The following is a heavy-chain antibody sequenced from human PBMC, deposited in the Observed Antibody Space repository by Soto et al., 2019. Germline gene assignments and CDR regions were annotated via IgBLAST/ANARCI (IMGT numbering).Heavy chain of an antibody. CDR3: ARPRYDGSGTPFDH. V-gene: IGHV3-11*04. D-gene: IGHD3-22*01. CDR1: GFTFSAYY. Sequence: PGGSLILSCAASGFTFSAYYMSWIRQAPGKGLEWISYISSSGDTGNYADSVKGRFTVSRDNAKNSLYLQMNSLRAEDTAVYYCARPRYDGSGTPFDHWGLGTLVTVSS. J-gene: IGHJ4*02. CDR2: ISSSGDTG.